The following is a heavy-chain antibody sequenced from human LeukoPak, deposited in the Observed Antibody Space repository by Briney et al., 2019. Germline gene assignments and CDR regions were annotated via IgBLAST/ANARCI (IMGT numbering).Heavy chain of an antibody. J-gene: IGHJ5*02. Sequence: GASVKVSCKASGYTFTSYGISWVRQAPGQGLEWMGWINPNSGGTNYAQKFQGRVTMTRDTSISTAYMELSRLRSDDTAVYYCARSVPTGEFDPWGQGTLVTVSS. V-gene: IGHV1-2*02. CDR3: ARSVPTGEFDP. CDR2: INPNSGGT. D-gene: IGHD4-11*01. CDR1: GYTFTSYG.